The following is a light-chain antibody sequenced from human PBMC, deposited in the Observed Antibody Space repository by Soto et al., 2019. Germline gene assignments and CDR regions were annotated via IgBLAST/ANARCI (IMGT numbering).Light chain of an antibody. CDR3: CSYASSSSYV. CDR1: TSDVGGYNL. CDR2: EDT. Sequence: QSALTQPASVSGSPGQSITISCSGTTSDVGGYNLVSWYQQHTAKAPKLLIYEDTQRPSGVSSRFSGSKSGNTASLTISGLQAEDEADYYCCSYASSSSYVFGTGTKLTVL. J-gene: IGLJ1*01. V-gene: IGLV2-23*01.